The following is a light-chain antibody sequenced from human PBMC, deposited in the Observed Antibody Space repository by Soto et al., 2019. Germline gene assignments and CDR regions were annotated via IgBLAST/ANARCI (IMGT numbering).Light chain of an antibody. Sequence: DIVMTQSPDSLAVSLGERATINCKSSQSVLYSSNNKNYLAWYQQKAGQPPKLLIYWASTRESGVPDRFSGSGSGTEFTLTISSLQAEDVAVYYCQQYYSTPQLTFGGGTKVEIK. CDR1: QSVLYSSNNKNY. J-gene: IGKJ4*01. CDR3: QQYYSTPQLT. V-gene: IGKV4-1*01. CDR2: WAS.